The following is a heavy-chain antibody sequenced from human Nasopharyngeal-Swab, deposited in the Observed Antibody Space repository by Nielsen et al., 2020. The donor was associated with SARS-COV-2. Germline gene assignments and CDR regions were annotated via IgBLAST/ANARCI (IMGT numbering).Heavy chain of an antibody. D-gene: IGHD3-16*02. CDR2: ISAYNGNT. CDR1: GYTFTSFY. J-gene: IGHJ4*02. V-gene: IGHV1-18*04. CDR3: TRAPHYDYVWGSYLQSFNFDY. Sequence: ASVKVSCKASGYTFTSFYMHWVRQAPGQGLEWMGWISAYNGNTNYAQKLQGRVTMTTDTSTSTAYMELRSLRSDDTAVYYCTRAPHYDYVWGSYLQSFNFDYWGQGTLVTVSS.